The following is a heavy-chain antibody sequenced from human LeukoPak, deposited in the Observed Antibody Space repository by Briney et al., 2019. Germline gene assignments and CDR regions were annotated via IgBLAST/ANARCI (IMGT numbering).Heavy chain of an antibody. Sequence: ASVKVSCKASGYTFTGYYMHWVRQAPGQGLEWMGWINPNSGGTNYAQKFQGRVTMTRDTSISTAYMELSRLRPDDTAVYYCARERVDTAMAFDYWGQGTLVTVSS. V-gene: IGHV1-2*02. CDR3: ARERVDTAMAFDY. CDR2: INPNSGGT. CDR1: GYTFTGYY. D-gene: IGHD5-18*01. J-gene: IGHJ4*02.